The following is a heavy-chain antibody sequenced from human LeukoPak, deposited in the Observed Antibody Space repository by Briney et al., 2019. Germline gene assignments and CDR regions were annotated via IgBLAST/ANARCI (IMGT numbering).Heavy chain of an antibody. CDR1: GFIFSHYG. D-gene: IGHD2-15*01. CDR3: ARSPLGYCSGGSCYDYYYYMDV. J-gene: IGHJ6*03. CDR2: ITSRSTT. V-gene: IGHV3-23*01. Sequence: PGGSLRLSCAASGFIFSHYGMNWVRQAPGKGLEWVSGITSRSTTYYADSVKGRFTISRDNSKNTLYLQMNSLRAEDTAVYYCARSPLGYCSGGSCYDYYYYMDVWGKGTTVTVSS.